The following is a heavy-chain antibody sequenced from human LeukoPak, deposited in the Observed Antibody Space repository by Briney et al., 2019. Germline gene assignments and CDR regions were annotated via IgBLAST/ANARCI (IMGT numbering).Heavy chain of an antibody. CDR3: ATYYDSSGYTDAFDI. CDR2: FDPEDGET. Sequence: ASVNVSCKVSGYTLTELSMHWVRQAPGKGLEWMGGFDPEDGETIYAQKFQGRVTMTEDTSTDTAYMELSSLRSEDTAVYYCATYYDSSGYTDAFDIWGQGTMVTVSS. CDR1: GYTLTELS. J-gene: IGHJ3*02. D-gene: IGHD3-22*01. V-gene: IGHV1-24*01.